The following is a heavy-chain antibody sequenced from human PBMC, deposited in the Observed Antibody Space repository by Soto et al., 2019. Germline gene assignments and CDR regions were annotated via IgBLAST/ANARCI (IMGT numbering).Heavy chain of an antibody. CDR3: AREFDRYCTNGVCSMDAFDI. CDR2: IWYDGSNK. D-gene: IGHD2-8*01. Sequence: ESGGGVVQPGRSLRLSCAASGFTFSSYGMHWVRQAPGKGLEWVAVIWYDGSNKYYADSVKGRFTISRDNSKNTLYLQMNSLRAEDTAVYYCAREFDRYCTNGVCSMDAFDIWGQGTMVTVSS. CDR1: GFTFSSYG. J-gene: IGHJ3*02. V-gene: IGHV3-33*01.